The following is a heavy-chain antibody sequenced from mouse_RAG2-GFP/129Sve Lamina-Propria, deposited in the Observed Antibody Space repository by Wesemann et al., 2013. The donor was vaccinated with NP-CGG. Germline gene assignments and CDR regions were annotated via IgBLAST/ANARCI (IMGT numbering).Heavy chain of an antibody. CDR1: GYTFTSYW. V-gene: IGHV1-64*01. CDR3: ARWDYYDYDVVY. D-gene: IGHD2-4*01. CDR2: IHPNSGST. Sequence: QVQLQQPGAELVKPGASVKLSCKASGYTFTSYWMHWVKQRPGQGLEWIGMIHPNSGSTNYNEKFKSKATLTVDKSSSTAYMQLSSLTSEDSAVYYCARWDYYDYDVVYWGQGTTLTVSS. J-gene: IGHJ2*01.